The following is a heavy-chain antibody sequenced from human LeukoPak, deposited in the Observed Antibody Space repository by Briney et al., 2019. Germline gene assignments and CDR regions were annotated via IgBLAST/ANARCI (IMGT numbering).Heavy chain of an antibody. CDR1: GFTFSSYV. CDR3: VKSNSGNYYHLFREFDY. V-gene: IGHV3-64D*06. Sequence: GGSLRLSCSASGFTFSSYVMHWVRQAPGKGLEYVSGISSNGNSTYYADSVKGRFTISRDNSKSTLYLQMSSLRVEDAAVYYCVKSNSGNYYHLFREFDYWGQGTLVTVSS. CDR2: ISSNGNST. J-gene: IGHJ4*02. D-gene: IGHD1-26*01.